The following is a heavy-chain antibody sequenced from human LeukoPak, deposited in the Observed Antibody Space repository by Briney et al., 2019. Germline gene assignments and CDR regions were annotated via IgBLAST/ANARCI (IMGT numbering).Heavy chain of an antibody. J-gene: IGHJ4*02. CDR1: GGSISSDY. CDR2: IYYSGTT. CDR3: AREVAGRLAVVDY. D-gene: IGHD6-6*01. Sequence: SETLSLTCTVSGGSISSDYWSWIRQSPGKGLEWIGYIYYSGTTSYNPSLKSRVTISLDTSKNQFSLKLSSVTAADTAVYYCAREVAGRLAVVDYWGQGTLVTVSS. V-gene: IGHV4-59*01.